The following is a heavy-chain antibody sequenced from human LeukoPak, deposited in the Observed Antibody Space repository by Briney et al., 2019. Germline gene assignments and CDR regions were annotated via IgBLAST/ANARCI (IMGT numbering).Heavy chain of an antibody. Sequence: RASVKVSCKASGYTFTSYGISWVRQAPGQGLEWMGWISAYNGNTNYAQELQGRVTMTTDTSTSTAYMELRSLRSDDTAVYYCARYCSSTSCYTGNWFDPWGKGTLVTVSS. CDR3: ARYCSSTSCYTGNWFDP. CDR2: ISAYNGNT. J-gene: IGHJ5*02. D-gene: IGHD2-2*02. CDR1: GYTFTSYG. V-gene: IGHV1-18*01.